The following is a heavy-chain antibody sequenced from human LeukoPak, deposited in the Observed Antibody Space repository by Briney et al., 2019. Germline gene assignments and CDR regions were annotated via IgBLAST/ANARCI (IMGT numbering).Heavy chain of an antibody. D-gene: IGHD2-2*02. Sequence: ASVKVSCKASGYTFTSYGISWVRQAPGQGLEWMGWISAYNGNTNYAQKLQGRVTMTTDTSTSTAYMELRSLRSDDTAVYYCARDKELLYVRNWFDPWGQGTLVTVSS. J-gene: IGHJ5*02. CDR3: ARDKELLYVRNWFDP. V-gene: IGHV1-18*01. CDR1: GYTFTSYG. CDR2: ISAYNGNT.